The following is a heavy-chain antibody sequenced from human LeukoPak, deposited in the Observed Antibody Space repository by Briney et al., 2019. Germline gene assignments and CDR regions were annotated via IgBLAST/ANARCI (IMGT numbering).Heavy chain of an antibody. V-gene: IGHV3-74*01. D-gene: IGHD3-22*01. CDR3: ASSERYYYDSSDYYAFDY. CDR1: GFTFSRNW. CDR2: INSDGSTT. J-gene: IGHJ4*02. Sequence: GGSLRLSCAASGFTFSRNWMHWVRQTPGKGLVWVSRINSDGSTTTYADSVKCRFTISRDNAKNTLYLQMSSLRAEDTAVYFCASSERYYYDSSDYYAFDYWGRGTLVTVSS.